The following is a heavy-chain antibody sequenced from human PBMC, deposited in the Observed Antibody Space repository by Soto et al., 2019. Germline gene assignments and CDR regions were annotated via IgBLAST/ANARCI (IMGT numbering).Heavy chain of an antibody. CDR3: ARALDSGPLPDAFDI. CDR2: IIPMFGTA. CDR1: GGTFRNYA. Sequence: QVQLVQSGAEVQKPGSSVRVSCKTSGGTFRNYAVIWVRQAPGQGLECMGGIIPMFGTANYAQKFQGRVTITADESTSTAYMELTSVRSEDTAVYFCARALDSGPLPDAFDIWGQGTMVTVSS. J-gene: IGHJ3*02. V-gene: IGHV1-69*01. D-gene: IGHD6-19*01.